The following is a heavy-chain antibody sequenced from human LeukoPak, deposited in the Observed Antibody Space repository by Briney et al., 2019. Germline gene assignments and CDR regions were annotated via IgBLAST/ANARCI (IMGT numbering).Heavy chain of an antibody. CDR3: ASTYDSSGYYYGV. CDR1: GFTVSSNY. CDR2: IYSGGSK. J-gene: IGHJ4*02. V-gene: IGHV3-53*01. D-gene: IGHD3-22*01. Sequence: GGSVRLSCAASGFTVSSNYMSWVRQAPGKGLEWVSDIYSGGSKYYADSQKGRFTISRDNSKNTLYVPMNSQRAGHAGVYFCASTYDSSGYYYGVWGQGTLVTVSS.